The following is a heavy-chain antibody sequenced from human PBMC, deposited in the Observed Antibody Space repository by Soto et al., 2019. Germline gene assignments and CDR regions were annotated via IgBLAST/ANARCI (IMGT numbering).Heavy chain of an antibody. Sequence: SETLSLTCAVSGGSISSGGYSWSWIRQPPGKGLEWIGYIYHSGSTYYNPSLKSRVTISVDRSKNQFSLKLSSVTAADTAVYYCARDYGDYGIDYWGQGTLVTVSS. J-gene: IGHJ4*02. CDR2: IYHSGST. CDR3: ARDYGDYGIDY. V-gene: IGHV4-30-2*01. CDR1: GGSISSGGYS. D-gene: IGHD4-17*01.